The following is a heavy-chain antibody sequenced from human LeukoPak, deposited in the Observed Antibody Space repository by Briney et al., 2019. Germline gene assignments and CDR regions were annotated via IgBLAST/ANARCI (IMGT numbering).Heavy chain of an antibody. CDR3: AKYSYGRIDY. Sequence: PSETLSITCTVSGGSVSSYYWSWIRQPPGKGLEWIGYIYYSGSTNYNPSLKSRVTISVDTSKNQFSLKLSSVTAADTAVYYCAKYSYGRIDYWGQGTLVTVSS. D-gene: IGHD5-18*01. CDR2: IYYSGST. J-gene: IGHJ4*02. CDR1: GGSVSSYY. V-gene: IGHV4-59*02.